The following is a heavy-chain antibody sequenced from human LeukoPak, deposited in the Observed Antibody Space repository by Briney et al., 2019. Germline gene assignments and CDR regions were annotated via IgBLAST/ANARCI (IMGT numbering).Heavy chain of an antibody. V-gene: IGHV1-69*05. CDR2: IIPIFGTA. Sequence: ASVKVSCKASGGTFSSYAISWLRQALGRGLEWMGRIIPIFGTANYAQKFQGRVTITTDESTSTAYMELSSLRSEDTAVYYCARDSRLFGESSRFDYWGQGTLVTVSS. CDR1: GGTFSSYA. J-gene: IGHJ4*02. D-gene: IGHD3-10*02. CDR3: ARDSRLFGESSRFDY.